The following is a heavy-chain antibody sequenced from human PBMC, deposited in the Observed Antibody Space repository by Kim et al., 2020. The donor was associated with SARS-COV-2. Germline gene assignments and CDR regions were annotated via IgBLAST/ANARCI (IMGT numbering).Heavy chain of an antibody. V-gene: IGHV1-18*01. Sequence: ASVKVSCKASGYTFTSYGISWVRQAPGQGLEWMGWISAYNGNTNYAQKLQGRVTMTTDTSTSTAYMELRSLRSDDTAVYYCARRSVVATPARVYYYGMDVWGQGTTVTVSS. CDR2: ISAYNGNT. D-gene: IGHD2-15*01. CDR3: ARRSVVATPARVYYYGMDV. J-gene: IGHJ6*02. CDR1: GYTFTSYG.